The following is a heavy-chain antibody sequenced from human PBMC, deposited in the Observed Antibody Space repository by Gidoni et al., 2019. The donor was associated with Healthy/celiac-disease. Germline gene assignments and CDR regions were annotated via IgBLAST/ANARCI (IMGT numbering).Heavy chain of an antibody. CDR3: ATQYYYGSGSGHRYYYYGMDV. V-gene: IGHV1-24*01. CDR2: FDPEDGET. Sequence: QVQLVQSGAEVKKPGASVKVSCKVSGYTLTELSLHWGRQAPGKGLEWMGGFDPEDGETIYAQKFQGRVTMTEDTSTDTAYMELSSLRSEDTAVYYCATQYYYGSGSGHRYYYYGMDVWGQGTTVTVSS. J-gene: IGHJ6*02. CDR1: GYTLTELS. D-gene: IGHD3-10*01.